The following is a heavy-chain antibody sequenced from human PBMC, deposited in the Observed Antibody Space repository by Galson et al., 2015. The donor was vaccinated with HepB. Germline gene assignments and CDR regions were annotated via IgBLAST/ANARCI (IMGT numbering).Heavy chain of an antibody. CDR2: IIPILGIA. V-gene: IGHV1-69*04. CDR1: GGTFSSYA. Sequence: CKASGGTFSSYAISWVRQAPGQGLEWMGRIIPILGIANYAQKFQGRVTITADKSTSTAYMELSSLRSEDTAVYYCARGPLLDYYDSSGYDYWGQGTLVTVSS. J-gene: IGHJ4*02. CDR3: ARGPLLDYYDSSGYDY. D-gene: IGHD3-22*01.